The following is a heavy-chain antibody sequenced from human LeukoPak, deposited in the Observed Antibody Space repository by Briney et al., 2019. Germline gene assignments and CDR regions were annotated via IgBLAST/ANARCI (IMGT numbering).Heavy chain of an antibody. CDR2: IIPIFGTA. D-gene: IGHD3-22*01. J-gene: IGHJ4*02. Sequence: GASVKVSFKPSGGTFSSYAISWVRQAPGQGLEWMGGIIPIFGTANYAQKFQGRVTITADESTSTAYMELSSLRSEDTAVYYCARGYYYDSSGFPSPYYFDYWGQGTLVTVSS. CDR3: ARGYYYDSSGFPSPYYFDY. V-gene: IGHV1-69*01. CDR1: GGTFSSYA.